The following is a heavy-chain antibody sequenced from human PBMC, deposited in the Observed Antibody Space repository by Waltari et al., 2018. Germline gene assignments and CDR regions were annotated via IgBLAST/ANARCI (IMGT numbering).Heavy chain of an antibody. CDR1: GYSFTDYY. CDR3: AVTTMTGEIDS. V-gene: IGHV1-69-2*01. D-gene: IGHD3-16*01. J-gene: IGHJ4*02. CDR2: IDPEDDEI. Sequence: EVHLVQSGAEVQKPGATVKISCTASGYSFTDYYMHRVRQAPGKGLEWMGRIDPEDDEIIYAEKFQGRITISADTSTDTAYMELSSLRSDDTAVYYCAVTTMTGEIDSWGQGTQVTVSS.